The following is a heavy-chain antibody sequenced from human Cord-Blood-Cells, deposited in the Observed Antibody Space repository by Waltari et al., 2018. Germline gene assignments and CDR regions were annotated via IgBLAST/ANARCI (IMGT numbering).Heavy chain of an antibody. J-gene: IGHJ4*02. CDR1: GGSISSSRYY. D-gene: IGHD3-22*01. V-gene: IGHV4-39*01. CDR2: SNYSGST. Sequence: QLQLQESGPGLVKPSETLSLTCTVSGGSISSSRYYWGWIRQPPGRGLEWIGSSNYSGSTDYNPSPKSRVTISVDTSKNQFSLKLSSVTAADTAVYYCASSLPYYYDSSGYPDYWGQGTLVTVSS. CDR3: ASSLPYYYDSSGYPDY.